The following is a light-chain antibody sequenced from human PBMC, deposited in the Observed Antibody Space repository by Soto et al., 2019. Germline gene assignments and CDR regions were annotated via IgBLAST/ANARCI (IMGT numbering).Light chain of an antibody. CDR3: CSYVGSDTYVI. CDR1: SSDIGAFNY. Sequence: QSALTQPASVSGSPGQSVTISCTGTSSDIGAFNYVSWYQHHPGKAPKLMIYGVANRPSGVSNRFSGSKSGNTASLTISGLQAEDEAHYYCCSYVGSDTYVIFGGGTKLTVL. V-gene: IGLV2-23*02. J-gene: IGLJ2*01. CDR2: GVA.